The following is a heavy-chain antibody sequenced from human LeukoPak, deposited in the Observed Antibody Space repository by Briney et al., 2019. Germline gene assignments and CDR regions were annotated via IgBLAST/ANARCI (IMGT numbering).Heavy chain of an antibody. J-gene: IGHJ4*02. Sequence: ASVKVSCKASGYTFTSYGISWVRQAPGQGLVWMGWISAYNGNTNYAQKLQGRVTMTTDTSTSTAYMELRSLRSDDTAVYYCARDFYPDCGGDCYYFDYWGQGTLVTVSS. V-gene: IGHV1-18*01. D-gene: IGHD2-21*02. CDR3: ARDFYPDCGGDCYYFDY. CDR2: ISAYNGNT. CDR1: GYTFTSYG.